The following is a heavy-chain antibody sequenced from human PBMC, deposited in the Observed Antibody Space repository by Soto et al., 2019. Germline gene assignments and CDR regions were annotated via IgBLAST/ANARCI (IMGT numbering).Heavy chain of an antibody. CDR3: ARNTCSHYYGMDV. CDR2: ISTNCLKA. J-gene: IGHJ6*02. Sequence: ASVKVSCKASRYTFSSHGIAWVRQAPGQRPEWMGWISTNCLKANNAQKFEGRVTMTIDASTITAFLELRSLRSSDTAVYYCARNTCSHYYGMDVWGQGTSVTVSS. V-gene: IGHV1-18*01. CDR1: RYTFSSHG. D-gene: IGHD2-8*01.